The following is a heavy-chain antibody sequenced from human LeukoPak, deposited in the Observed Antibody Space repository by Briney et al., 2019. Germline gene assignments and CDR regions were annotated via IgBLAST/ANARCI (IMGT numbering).Heavy chain of an antibody. D-gene: IGHD4-17*01. CDR3: ARDGTTVTTTEHDAFDI. Sequence: ASVKVSCKASGGTFSSYAISWVRQAPGQGLEWMGWISAYNGNTNYAQKLQGRVTMTTDTSTSTAYMELRSLRSDDTAVYYCARDGTTVTTTEHDAFDIWGQGTMVTVSS. J-gene: IGHJ3*02. CDR1: GGTFSSYA. V-gene: IGHV1-18*04. CDR2: ISAYNGNT.